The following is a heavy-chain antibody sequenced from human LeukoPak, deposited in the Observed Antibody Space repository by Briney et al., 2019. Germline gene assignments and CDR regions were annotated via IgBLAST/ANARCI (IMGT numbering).Heavy chain of an antibody. Sequence: GGSLRLSCAAPGFTFSSYWMSWVRQAPGKGLGWVANIKQDGSEKYYVDSVKGRFTISRDNAKNSLYLQMNSLRAEDTAVYYCARDSVSAFDIWGQGTMVTVSS. CDR2: IKQDGSEK. CDR3: ARDSVSAFDI. CDR1: GFTFSSYW. V-gene: IGHV3-7*01. D-gene: IGHD5-18*01. J-gene: IGHJ3*02.